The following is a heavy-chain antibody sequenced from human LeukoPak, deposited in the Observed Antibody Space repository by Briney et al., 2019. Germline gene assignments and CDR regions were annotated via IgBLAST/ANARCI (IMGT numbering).Heavy chain of an antibody. CDR2: IYYSGST. CDR3: ASITALSGSYFGYFDY. Sequence: SETLSLTCTVSGGFISSGDYYWSWIRQPPGKGLEWIGYIYYSGSTYYNPSLKSRVTISVDTSKNQFSLKLSSVTAADTAVYYCASITALSGSYFGYFDYWGQGTLVTVSS. D-gene: IGHD1-26*01. J-gene: IGHJ4*02. V-gene: IGHV4-30-4*08. CDR1: GGFISSGDYY.